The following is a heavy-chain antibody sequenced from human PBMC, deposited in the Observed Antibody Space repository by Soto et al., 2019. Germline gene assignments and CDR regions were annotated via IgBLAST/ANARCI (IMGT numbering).Heavy chain of an antibody. Sequence: ASVKVSCKASGYTFTGYYMHWVRQAPGQGLEWMGWINPNSGGTNYAQKFQGWVTMTRDTSISTAYMELSRLRSDDTAVYYCAREGGSSSYYGMDVWGQGTTVTVSS. V-gene: IGHV1-2*04. CDR2: INPNSGGT. J-gene: IGHJ6*02. CDR1: GYTFTGYY. D-gene: IGHD6-6*01. CDR3: AREGGSSSYYGMDV.